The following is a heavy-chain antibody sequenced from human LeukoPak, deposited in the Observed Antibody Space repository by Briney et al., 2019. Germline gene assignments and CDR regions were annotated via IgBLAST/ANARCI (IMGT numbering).Heavy chain of an antibody. CDR2: INPNSGGT. Sequence: ASVNVSFKASVYTFTSNYSHWVRQAPGQGLEWMGLINPNSGGTNYAQKFQGRVTMTRDTPISTVYMELSRLRYDDTAVYSCAREEAIAAAIRQGWFDRWGQGTLVTVSS. J-gene: IGHJ5*02. CDR3: AREEAIAAAIRQGWFDR. V-gene: IGHV1-2*02. D-gene: IGHD6-25*01. CDR1: VYTFTSNY.